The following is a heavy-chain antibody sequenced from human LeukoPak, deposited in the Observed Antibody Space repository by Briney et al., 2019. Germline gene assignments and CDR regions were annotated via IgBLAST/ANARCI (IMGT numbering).Heavy chain of an antibody. J-gene: IGHJ3*02. CDR1: GGSISSSSYY. CDR2: IYYSGST. Sequence: PSETLSLTCTVSGGSISSSSYYWGWIRQPPGKGLEWIGSIYYSGSTYYNPSLKSRVTISVDTSKNQFSLKLSSVTAADTAVYYCARHGGKSDDAFDIWGQGTMVTVSS. CDR3: ARHGGKSDDAFDI. D-gene: IGHD2-15*01. V-gene: IGHV4-39*01.